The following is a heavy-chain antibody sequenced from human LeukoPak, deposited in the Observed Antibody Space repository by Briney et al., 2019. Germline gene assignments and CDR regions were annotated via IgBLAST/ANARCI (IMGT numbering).Heavy chain of an antibody. D-gene: IGHD5-12*01. CDR1: GGSVSSGSYY. V-gene: IGHV4-61*01. CDR3: ARDRRYSGYDQPYYYYGMDV. Sequence: SETLSLTCTVSGGSVSSGSYYWSWIRQPPGTGLEWIGYIYYSGSTNYNPSLKSRVTISVDTSKNQFSLKLSSVTAADTAVYYCARDRRYSGYDQPYYYYGMDVWGQGTTVTVSS. J-gene: IGHJ6*02. CDR2: IYYSGST.